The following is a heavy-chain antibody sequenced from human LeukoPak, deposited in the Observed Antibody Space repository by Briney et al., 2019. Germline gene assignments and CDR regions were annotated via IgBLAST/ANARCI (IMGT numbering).Heavy chain of an antibody. J-gene: IGHJ4*02. D-gene: IGHD3-3*01. CDR2: IYYSGST. Sequence: SETLSLTCTVSGGSISNYYWSWIRQSPGKGLEWIGYIYYSGSTNYNPSLKSRVTISVDTSKSQFSLKLSSVTAADTAVYYCASGDDFWSGPENVWGQGTLVTVSS. V-gene: IGHV4-59*01. CDR3: ASGDDFWSGPENV. CDR1: GGSISNYY.